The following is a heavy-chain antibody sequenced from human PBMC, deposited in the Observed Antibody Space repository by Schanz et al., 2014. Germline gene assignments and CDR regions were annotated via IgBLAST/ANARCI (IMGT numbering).Heavy chain of an antibody. D-gene: IGHD1-26*01. CDR3: ERNRGSGGQKRYLAL. J-gene: IGHJ2*01. CDR1: GFTFSSHW. CDR2: INSVGSNT. V-gene: IGHV3-74*01. Sequence: CAASGFTFSSHWMHWVRQDPGKGLVWVARINSVGSNTDYADSVTGRFTISRDNAKNSLFLQLNSLRADDTALYYCERNRGSGGQKRYLALGGSGNLVTFSS.